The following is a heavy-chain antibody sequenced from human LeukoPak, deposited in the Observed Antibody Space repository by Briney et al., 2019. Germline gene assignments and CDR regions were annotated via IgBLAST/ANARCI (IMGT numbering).Heavy chain of an antibody. CDR3: ARDLEIAVAGADY. Sequence: PGGSRRLSCAASGFTFNNYWMSWVRQAPGKGLEWVANIKQDGSEKYYVDSVKGRFTISRDNAKNSLHLQMNSLRAEDTAVYYCARDLEIAVAGADYWGQGTLVTVSS. CDR1: GFTFNNYW. J-gene: IGHJ4*02. D-gene: IGHD6-19*01. CDR2: IKQDGSEK. V-gene: IGHV3-7*01.